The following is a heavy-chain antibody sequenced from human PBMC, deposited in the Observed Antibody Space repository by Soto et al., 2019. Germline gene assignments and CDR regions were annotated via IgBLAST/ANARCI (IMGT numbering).Heavy chain of an antibody. Sequence: GESLKISCKGSGYSFTSYWIGWVRQMPGKGLEWMRIIYPGDSDTRYSPSFQGQVTISADKSISTAYLQWSSLKASDTAMYYCATPSPGIAAAGTSYYYGMDVWGQGTTVTVSS. V-gene: IGHV5-51*01. J-gene: IGHJ6*02. CDR3: ATPSPGIAAAGTSYYYGMDV. D-gene: IGHD6-13*01. CDR1: GYSFTSYW. CDR2: IYPGDSDT.